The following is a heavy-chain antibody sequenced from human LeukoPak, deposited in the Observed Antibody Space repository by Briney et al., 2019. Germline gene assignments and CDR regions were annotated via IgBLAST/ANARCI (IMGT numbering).Heavy chain of an antibody. CDR2: IYYSGST. D-gene: IGHD2-21*02. Sequence: SETLSLTCTVSGGSISSHYWSWIRQPPGKGLEWIGYIYYSGSTNYNPSLKSRVTISLDTSKNQFSLKLSSVTAADTAVYYCATTVYFHYHVGVWGKGTTVTVSS. CDR1: GGSISSHY. V-gene: IGHV4-59*11. J-gene: IGHJ6*03. CDR3: ATTVYFHYHVGV.